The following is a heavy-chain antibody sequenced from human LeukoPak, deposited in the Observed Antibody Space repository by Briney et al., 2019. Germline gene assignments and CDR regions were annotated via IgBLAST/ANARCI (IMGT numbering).Heavy chain of an antibody. CDR2: ISGSGDST. CDR1: GFTFSNYV. V-gene: IGHV3-23*01. J-gene: IGHJ4*02. CDR3: AKVRAPSGWFNSDY. Sequence: TGGSLRLSWAVSGFTFSNYVMSWVRQAPGKGLEWVSGISGSGDSTYYADSVKGRFTISRDNSKNTLYLQMNSLRVEDTAAYYCAKVRAPSGWFNSDYWGQGTLVTVSS. D-gene: IGHD6-19*01.